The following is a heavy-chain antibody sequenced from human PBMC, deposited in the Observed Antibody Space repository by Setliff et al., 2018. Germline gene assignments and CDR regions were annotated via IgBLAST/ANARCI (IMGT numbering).Heavy chain of an antibody. V-gene: IGHV4-34*01. Sequence: SETLSLTCAVYGGSFSGYYWSWIRQPPGKGLEWIGEIYHSGSTYYNPSLKSRVTISRDNSKNTLYVQMNSLRADDTAVYYCAKLRTPGTGYYYYAMDVWGQGTTVTVS. J-gene: IGHJ6*02. CDR3: AKLRTPGTGYYYYAMDV. CDR2: IYHSGST. D-gene: IGHD3-10*01. CDR1: GGSFSGYY.